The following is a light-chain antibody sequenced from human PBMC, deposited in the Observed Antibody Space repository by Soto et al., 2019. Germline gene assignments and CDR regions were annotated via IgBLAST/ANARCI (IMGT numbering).Light chain of an antibody. CDR1: QSVAIN. J-gene: IGKJ4*01. CDR3: QQYNNWPPLT. Sequence: IVMTQSPATLSVSPGERATLSCRASQSVAINLAWYQQKPGQAPRLLIYGASTRATGTPARFSGSGSGTEFTLTISSLQSEDFAVYYCQQYNNWPPLTFGGGTKVEIK. CDR2: GAS. V-gene: IGKV3-15*01.